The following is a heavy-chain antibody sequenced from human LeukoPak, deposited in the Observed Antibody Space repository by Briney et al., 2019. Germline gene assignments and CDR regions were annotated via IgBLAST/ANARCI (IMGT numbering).Heavy chain of an antibody. D-gene: IGHD3-9*01. CDR1: GFTFNSYW. CDR3: ARVLRYFGGYYCDY. V-gene: IGHV3-7*01. Sequence: PGGPLRLSCAASGFTFNSYWMSWVRQAPGKGLEWVANIKQDGSEKYYVDSVKGRFTIPRDNAKFSQYLQMDNLRAEDTAVYYCARVLRYFGGYYCDYWGQRTRVTVSS. CDR2: IKQDGSEK. J-gene: IGHJ4*02.